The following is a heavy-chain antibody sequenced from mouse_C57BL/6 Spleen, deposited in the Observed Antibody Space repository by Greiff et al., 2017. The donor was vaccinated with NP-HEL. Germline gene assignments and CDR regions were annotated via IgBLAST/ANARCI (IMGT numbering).Heavy chain of an antibody. J-gene: IGHJ4*01. D-gene: IGHD2-3*01. V-gene: IGHV3-6*01. CDR1: GYSITSGYY. CDR3: ARETPYDLYAMDY. Sequence: DVKLQESGPGLVKPSQSLSLTCSVTGYSITSGYYWNWIRQFPGNKLEWMGYISYDGSNNYNPSLKNRISITRDTSKNQFFLKLNSVTTEDTATYYCARETPYDLYAMDYWGQGTSVTVSS. CDR2: ISYDGSN.